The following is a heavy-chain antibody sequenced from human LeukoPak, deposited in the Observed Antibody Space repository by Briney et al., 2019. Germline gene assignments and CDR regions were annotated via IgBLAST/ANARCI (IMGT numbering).Heavy chain of an antibody. V-gene: IGHV5-51*01. CDR2: IYPGDSDT. CDR3: ARDYYDSSGYNSDD. J-gene: IGHJ4*02. D-gene: IGHD3-22*01. CDR1: GYSFTIYW. Sequence: GESLKISFQGSGYSFTIYWSGWVRQMPGKGLEWMGIIYPGDSDTRYSPSFQGQVTISADKSISTAYLQWSSLKASDTAMYYCARDYYDSSGYNSDDWGQGTLVTVSS.